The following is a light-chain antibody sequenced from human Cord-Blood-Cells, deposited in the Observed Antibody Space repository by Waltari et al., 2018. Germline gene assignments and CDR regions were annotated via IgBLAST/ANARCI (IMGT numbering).Light chain of an antibody. CDR2: LGS. V-gene: IGKV2-28*01. CDR1: QSLLHSNGYNY. Sequence: QSPLSLPVTPGEPASISCRSSQSLLHSNGYNYLDWYLQKPGQSPQLLIYLGSNRASGVPDRFSGSGSGTDFTLKISRVEAEDVGVYYCMQALQTPRTFGQGTKLEIK. J-gene: IGKJ2*02. CDR3: MQALQTPRT.